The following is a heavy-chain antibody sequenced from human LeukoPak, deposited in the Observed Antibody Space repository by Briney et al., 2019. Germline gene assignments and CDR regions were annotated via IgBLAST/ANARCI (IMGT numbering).Heavy chain of an antibody. V-gene: IGHV4-34*01. CDR2: INHSGST. CDR1: GRSFSGYY. Sequence: SETLSLTCAVYGRSFSGYYWSWIRQPPGKGLEWIGEINHSGSTNYNPSLKSRVTISVDTSKNQFSLKLSSVTAADTAVYYCAGRKGGSFDPWGQGTLVTVSS. CDR3: AGRKGGSFDP. D-gene: IGHD5-12*01. J-gene: IGHJ5*02.